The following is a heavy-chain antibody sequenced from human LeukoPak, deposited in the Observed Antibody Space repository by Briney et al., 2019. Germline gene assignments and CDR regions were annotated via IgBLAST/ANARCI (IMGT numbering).Heavy chain of an antibody. CDR1: GYTFTSNV. CDR3: ARDLRSPNWFDP. J-gene: IGHJ5*02. V-gene: IGHV1-18*01. Sequence: GASVKVSCKASGYTFTSNVITWVRQAPGQGLEWMGYITTYNGDTNYAQKFQGRVTMTTDTSTSTAYMELRSLRSDDTAVYYCARDLRSPNWFDPWGQGTLVTVSS. D-gene: IGHD2-15*01. CDR2: ITTYNGDT.